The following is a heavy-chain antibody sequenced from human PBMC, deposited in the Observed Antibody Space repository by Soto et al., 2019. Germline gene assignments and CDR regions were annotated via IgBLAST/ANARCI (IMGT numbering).Heavy chain of an antibody. V-gene: IGHV3-9*01. CDR3: ETGAIQNYYGMDV. Sequence: GGSLRLSCAASGFTFDDYAMHWVRQAPGKGLEWVSGISWNSGSIGYADSVKGRFTISRDNAKNSLYLQMNSLSAEDTALYYCETGAIQNYYGMDVWGQGTTVTVSS. CDR1: GFTFDDYA. CDR2: ISWNSGSI. J-gene: IGHJ6*02. D-gene: IGHD5-18*01.